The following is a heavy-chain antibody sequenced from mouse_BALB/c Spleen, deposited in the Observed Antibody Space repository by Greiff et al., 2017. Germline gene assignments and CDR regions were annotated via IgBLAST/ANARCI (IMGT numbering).Heavy chain of an antibody. V-gene: IGHV5-12-1*01. J-gene: IGHJ1*01. Sequence: EVNVVESGGGLVKPGGSLKLSCAASGFAFSSYDMSWVRQTPEKRLEWVAYISSGGGSTYYPDTVKGRFTISRDNAKNTLYLQMSSLKSEDTAMYYCARGERYFDVWGAGTTVTVSS. CDR3: ARGERYFDV. CDR1: GFAFSSYD. CDR2: ISSGGGST.